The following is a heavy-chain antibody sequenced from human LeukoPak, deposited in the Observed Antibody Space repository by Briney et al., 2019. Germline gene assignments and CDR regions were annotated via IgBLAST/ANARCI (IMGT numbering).Heavy chain of an antibody. Sequence: PGGSLRLSCAASGFTFSSYDMHWVRQATGKGLGWVSAIGTAGDTYYPGSVKGRFTIPRENAKNSLYLQMNSLRAGDTAVYYCARTKARNSGYDPEGLYYFDYWGQGTLVTVSS. J-gene: IGHJ4*02. V-gene: IGHV3-13*01. CDR1: GFTFSSYD. D-gene: IGHD5-12*01. CDR3: ARTKARNSGYDPEGLYYFDY. CDR2: IGTAGDT.